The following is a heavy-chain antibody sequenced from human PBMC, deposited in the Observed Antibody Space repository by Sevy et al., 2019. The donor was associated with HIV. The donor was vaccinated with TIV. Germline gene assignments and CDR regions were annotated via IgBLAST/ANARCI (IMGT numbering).Heavy chain of an antibody. D-gene: IGHD3-10*01. J-gene: IGHJ4*02. Sequence: GGSLRLSCAASVFTFSNAWMNWVRQAPGKGLEWVGRIKSKTDGGTTDYAAPVKGRFTISRDDSKNTLYLQMNSLKTEDTAVYYCTTGSYYNPYYFDYWGQGTLVTVSS. CDR3: TTGSYYNPYYFDY. V-gene: IGHV3-15*07. CDR1: VFTFSNAW. CDR2: IKSKTDGGTT.